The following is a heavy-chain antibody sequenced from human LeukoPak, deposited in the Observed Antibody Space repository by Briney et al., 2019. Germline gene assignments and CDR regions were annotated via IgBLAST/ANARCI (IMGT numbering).Heavy chain of an antibody. V-gene: IGHV3-21*01. Sequence: PGGSLRLSCAASGFTFSSHSMNWVRQAPGKGLEWVSSISSSSSYIYYADSVKGRFTISRDNAKNSLYPQMNSLRAEDTAIYYCARSSGWYHRGPDYYYYYMDVWGKGTTVTVS. CDR1: GFTFSSHS. CDR2: ISSSSSYI. J-gene: IGHJ6*03. D-gene: IGHD6-19*01. CDR3: ARSSGWYHRGPDYYYYYMDV.